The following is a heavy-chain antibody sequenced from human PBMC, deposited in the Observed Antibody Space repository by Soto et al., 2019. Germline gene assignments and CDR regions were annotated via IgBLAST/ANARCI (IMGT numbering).Heavy chain of an antibody. CDR3: ARAGIAAAGKVYYYYGMDV. J-gene: IGHJ6*02. CDR2: IYYSGST. V-gene: IGHV4-39*01. D-gene: IGHD6-13*01. CDR1: GGSISSSIYY. Sequence: SETLSLTCTVSGGSISSSIYYWGWIRQPPGKGLEWIGSIYYSGSTYYNPSLKGRVTISVDTSKNQFSLKLSSVTAADTAVYYCARAGIAAAGKVYYYYGMDVWGQGTTVTVSS.